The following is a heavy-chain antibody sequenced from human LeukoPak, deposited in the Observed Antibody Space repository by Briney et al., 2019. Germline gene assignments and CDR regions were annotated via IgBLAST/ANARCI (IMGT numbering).Heavy chain of an antibody. D-gene: IGHD3-22*01. CDR2: IKSKTDGGTT. V-gene: IGHV3-15*07. CDR3: TTEYYYDSSGYTAALSGVTFVDY. Sequence: GGSLRLSCAASGFTFSNAWMNWVRQAPGKGLEWVGRIKSKTDGGTTDYAAPVKGRFTISRDDSKNTLYLQMNSLKTEDTAVYYCTTEYYYDSSGYTAALSGVTFVDYWGQGTLATVSS. J-gene: IGHJ4*02. CDR1: GFTFSNAW.